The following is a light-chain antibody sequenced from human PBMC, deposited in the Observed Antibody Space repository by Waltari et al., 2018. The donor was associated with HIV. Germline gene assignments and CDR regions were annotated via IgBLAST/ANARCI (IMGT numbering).Light chain of an antibody. CDR3: CSYGGDDTWV. J-gene: IGLJ3*02. V-gene: IGLV2-23*01. CDR1: STNVGSYSL. CDR2: YDS. Sequence: QSALTQPASVSGSLGQSITISCTGASTNVGSYSLVSWYQNRPGQAPTLSIYYDSKRPLGISSRFSGSKSGNTASLTISGLQSEDEADYYCCSYGGDDTWVFGGGTKVTAL.